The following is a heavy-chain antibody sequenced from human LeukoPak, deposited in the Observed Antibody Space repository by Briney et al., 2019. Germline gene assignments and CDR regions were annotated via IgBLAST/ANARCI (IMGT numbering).Heavy chain of an antibody. V-gene: IGHV3-23*01. CDR1: GFTFSSYG. J-gene: IGHJ4*02. CDR3: VKYVWGSYRPQALDY. Sequence: GALRLSCAASGFTFSSYGMSWVRQAPGKGLEWVSAISGSGGSTYYADSVKGRFTISRDNSKNTLYLQMNSLRAEDTAVYYCVKYVWGSYRPQALDYWGQGTLVTVSS. D-gene: IGHD3-16*02. CDR2: ISGSGGST.